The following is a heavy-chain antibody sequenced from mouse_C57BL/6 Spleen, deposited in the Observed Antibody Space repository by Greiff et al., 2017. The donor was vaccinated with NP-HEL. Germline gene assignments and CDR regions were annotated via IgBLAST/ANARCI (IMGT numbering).Heavy chain of an antibody. Sequence: VQLQQSGAELMKPGASVKLSCKATGYTFTGYWIAWVKQRPGHGLEWIGAILPGSGCTNYTEKVKGKVTFTADTSSNTAYMQLSSLTTEDSAIYYCARSRDDGYFPWFADWGQGTLVTVAA. D-gene: IGHD2-3*01. CDR1: GYTFTGYW. J-gene: IGHJ3*01. CDR2: ILPGSGCT. CDR3: ARSRDDGYFPWFAD. V-gene: IGHV1-9*01.